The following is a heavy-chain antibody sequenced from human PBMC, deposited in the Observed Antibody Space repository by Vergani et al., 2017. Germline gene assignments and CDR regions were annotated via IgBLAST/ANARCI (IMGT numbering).Heavy chain of an antibody. D-gene: IGHD1-26*01. J-gene: IGHJ4*02. CDR1: GYTFTSYY. Sequence: QVQLVQSGAEVKKPGASVKVSCKASGYTFTSYYMHWVRQAPGQGLEWMGIINPSGGSTSYAQKFQGRVTMTRDTSTSTVYMELSSLRSEDTAVYYCTRPGRDLVGATGAVDYWGQGTLVTVSS. V-gene: IGHV1-46*01. CDR3: TRPGRDLVGATGAVDY. CDR2: INPSGGST.